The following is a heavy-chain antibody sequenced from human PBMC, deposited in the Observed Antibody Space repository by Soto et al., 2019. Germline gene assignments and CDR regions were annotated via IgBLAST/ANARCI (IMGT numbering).Heavy chain of an antibody. D-gene: IGHD6-19*01. V-gene: IGHV4-4*07. J-gene: IGHJ4*02. Sequence: TSETLSLTCTVSGGSISSYYWSWIRQPAGKGLEWIGRIYTSGSTNLNPSLKSRVTMSVDTSKNQFYLKLNSVTAADTAVYYCARAAWGSGWQLDYWGQGTLVTVSS. CDR2: IYTSGST. CDR1: GGSISSYY. CDR3: ARAAWGSGWQLDY.